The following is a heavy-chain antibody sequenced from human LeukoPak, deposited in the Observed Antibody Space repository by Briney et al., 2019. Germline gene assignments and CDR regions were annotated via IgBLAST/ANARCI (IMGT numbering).Heavy chain of an antibody. CDR2: ISSSSSTI. D-gene: IGHD3-3*01. V-gene: IGHV3-48*01. CDR3: ARGGRVRYLEPAPDAFDI. CDR1: GFTFSSYS. Sequence: PGGSLRLSCAASGFTFSSYSMNWVRQAPGKGLEWVSYISSSSSTIYYADSVKGRFTISRDNAKNSLYLQMNSLRAEDTAVYYCARGGRVRYLEPAPDAFDIWGQGTMVTVSS. J-gene: IGHJ3*02.